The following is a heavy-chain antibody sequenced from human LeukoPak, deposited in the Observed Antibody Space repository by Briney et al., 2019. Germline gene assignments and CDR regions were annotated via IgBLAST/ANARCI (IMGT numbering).Heavy chain of an antibody. CDR1: GYTLTELS. Sequence: EASVKVSCKVSGYTLTELSMHWMRQAPGKGLEWMGGFDPEDGETIYAQKFQGRVTMTEDTSTDTAYMELSSLRSEDTAVYYCATRITLVGGFDYWGQGTLVTVSS. V-gene: IGHV1-24*01. D-gene: IGHD3-10*01. CDR3: ATRITLVGGFDY. CDR2: FDPEDGET. J-gene: IGHJ4*02.